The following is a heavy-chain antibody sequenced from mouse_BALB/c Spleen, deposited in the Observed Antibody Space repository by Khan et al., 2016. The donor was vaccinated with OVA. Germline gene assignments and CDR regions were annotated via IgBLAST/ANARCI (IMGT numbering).Heavy chain of an antibody. Sequence: EVQLVESGPGLVKPSQSLSLTCTVTGYSITSEYAWNWIRQFPGNKLEWMGYINYSGNTSYNPSLKSRISITRDTSKNQFFLQLNPVTTEDTATYYCTRKDYYDYDPFPYWGQGTLVTVSA. CDR2: INYSGNT. CDR3: TRKDYYDYDPFPY. J-gene: IGHJ3*01. CDR1: GYSITSEYA. V-gene: IGHV3-2*02. D-gene: IGHD2-4*01.